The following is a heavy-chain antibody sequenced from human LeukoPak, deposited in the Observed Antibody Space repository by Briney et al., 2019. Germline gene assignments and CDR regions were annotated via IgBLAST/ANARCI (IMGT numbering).Heavy chain of an antibody. J-gene: IGHJ4*02. V-gene: IGHV4-34*01. CDR1: GGSFSGYY. Sequence: SETLSLTCAVYGGSFSGYYWSWIRQPPGKGLEWIGEINHSGSTNYNPSLKSRVTISLNTSKSQFFLKLSSVTAADTAVYYCARLRPSTNHALNSWGQGTLVTVSS. CDR2: INHSGST. CDR3: ARLRPSTNHALNS. D-gene: IGHD1-14*01.